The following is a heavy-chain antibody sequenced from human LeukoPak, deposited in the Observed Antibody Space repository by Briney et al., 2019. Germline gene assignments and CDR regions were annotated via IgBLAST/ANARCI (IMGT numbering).Heavy chain of an antibody. CDR2: IYPGDSDT. D-gene: IGHD3-22*01. CDR1: GYSFTSYW. Sequence: GESLKISCKGSGYSFTSYWIGWVRQMPGKGVEWMGIIYPGDSDTRYSPSFQGQVTISADKSISTAYPQWSSLKASDTAMYYCARAYYYYYDSSGYPDYWGQGTLVTVSS. J-gene: IGHJ4*02. V-gene: IGHV5-51*01. CDR3: ARAYYYYYDSSGYPDY.